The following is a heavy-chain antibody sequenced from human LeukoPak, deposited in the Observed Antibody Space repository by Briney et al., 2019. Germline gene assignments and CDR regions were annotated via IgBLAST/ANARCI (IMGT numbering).Heavy chain of an antibody. CDR3: ARGAERYSSGWLGPPPGVAFDI. CDR1: VATVSSYA. V-gene: IGHV1-69*06. Sequence: SVKVSCKSSVATVSSYAISWVRQAPGQGLEWMGGIIPFLGTANYAQKFQGRVTITADKSTSTAYMELSRLRSEDTAVYYCARGAERYSSGWLGPPPGVAFDIWGQGTMVTVSS. CDR2: IIPFLGTA. J-gene: IGHJ3*02. D-gene: IGHD6-19*01.